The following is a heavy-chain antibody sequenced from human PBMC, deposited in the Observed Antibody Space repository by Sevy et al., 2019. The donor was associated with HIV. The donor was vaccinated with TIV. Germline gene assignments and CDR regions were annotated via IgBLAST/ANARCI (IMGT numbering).Heavy chain of an antibody. Sequence: ASVKVSCKASGYTFTGYYMHWVRQAPGQGLEWMGWINPNSGGTNYAQKFQGRVTMTRDTSISTAYMELSRLRSDDTAVYYCARFTRTSGWYFYYWGQRTLVTVSS. J-gene: IGHJ4*02. CDR2: INPNSGGT. CDR3: ARFTRTSGWYFYY. V-gene: IGHV1-2*02. CDR1: GYTFTGYY. D-gene: IGHD6-19*01.